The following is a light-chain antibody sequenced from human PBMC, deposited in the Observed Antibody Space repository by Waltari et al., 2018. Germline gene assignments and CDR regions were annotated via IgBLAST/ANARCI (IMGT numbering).Light chain of an antibody. J-gene: IGKJ1*01. CDR2: GAS. CDR3: QQYDNWLGT. Sequence: DIVMTQSPATLSVFPGERATLSCRASQSIRSKLAWYQHKPGQAPRLLIYGASTRATGIPARFSGSGSGTEFTLTISSLQSEDFAVYFCQQYDNWLGTFGQGTKVEIK. CDR1: QSIRSK. V-gene: IGKV3-15*01.